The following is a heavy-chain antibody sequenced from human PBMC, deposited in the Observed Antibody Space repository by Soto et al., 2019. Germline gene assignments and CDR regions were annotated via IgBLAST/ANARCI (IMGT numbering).Heavy chain of an antibody. D-gene: IGHD3-9*01. J-gene: IGHJ6*03. CDR2: ISGAGGSI. Sequence: EVQLLESGGGLVQPGGSLRLSCTTSGFTFSDYAMSWVRLTSGKGLEWVAIISGAGGSIDYADSVKGRFTISRDNSKSTVYLQMTSLRVEDTAIYYCTKVRPRGYFDWFHYYKDVWGKGTTVTVSS. V-gene: IGHV3-23*01. CDR1: GFTFSDYA. CDR3: TKVRPRGYFDWFHYYKDV.